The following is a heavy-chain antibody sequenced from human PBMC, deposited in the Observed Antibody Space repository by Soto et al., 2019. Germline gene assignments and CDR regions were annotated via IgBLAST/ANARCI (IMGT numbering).Heavy chain of an antibody. CDR1: VGSFSVYY. CDR2: INHSGST. CDR3: ARLPRDFWSGYYAFDY. Sequence: TSETLSVSCAIYVGSFSVYYWGWIRQPPGKGLEWIGEINHSGSTNYNPSLKSRVTISVDTSKNQFSLKLSSVTAADTAVYYCARLPRDFWSGYYAFDYWGQGTMVTVSS. J-gene: IGHJ4*02. V-gene: IGHV4-34*01. D-gene: IGHD3-3*01.